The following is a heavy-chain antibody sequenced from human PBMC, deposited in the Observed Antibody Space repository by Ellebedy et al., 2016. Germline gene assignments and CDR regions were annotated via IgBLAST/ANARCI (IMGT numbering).Heavy chain of an antibody. CDR2: ISFDGRNK. D-gene: IGHD1-1*01. CDR1: GFIFSTYA. Sequence: GGSLRLXCAASGFIFSTYAMHWVRQAPGKGLEWVAVISFDGRNKYYADSVQGRFTISRDNSKNTLYLQMNSLRAEDTAVYYCATDAGTGTTPPHYFDSWGQGTLVTVSS. V-gene: IGHV3-30*04. CDR3: ATDAGTGTTPPHYFDS. J-gene: IGHJ4*02.